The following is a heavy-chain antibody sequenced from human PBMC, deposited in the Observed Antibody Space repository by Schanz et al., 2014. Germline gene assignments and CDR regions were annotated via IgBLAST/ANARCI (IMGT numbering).Heavy chain of an antibody. J-gene: IGHJ5*02. CDR2: IIPVLNIA. D-gene: IGHD2-15*01. V-gene: IGHV1-69*04. CDR1: GYTFVSYS. CDR3: ARGRGCTGGSCYSWFDL. Sequence: QVQLVQSGAEVKKPGASVKVSCKASGYTFVSYSMHWVRQAPGQGLEWMGKIIPVLNIATYAQRFQGRVSITADTSTTTAYMELSGLRSEDTAVYYCARGRGCTGGSCYSWFDLWGQGTLVTVAS.